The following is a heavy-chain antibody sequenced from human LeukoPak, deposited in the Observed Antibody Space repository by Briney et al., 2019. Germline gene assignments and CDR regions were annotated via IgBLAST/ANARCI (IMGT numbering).Heavy chain of an antibody. CDR1: GGSVSGSSYY. J-gene: IGHJ4*02. D-gene: IGHD6-13*01. V-gene: IGHV4-39*07. CDR2: IYYSGNT. Sequence: KPSETLSLTCTVSGGSVSGSSYYWGWIRQPPGKGLEWIGTIYYSGNTYYNASLKSRVTISVDTSKNQFSLNLSSVTAADTAMYYCARGPGGSSWLDYWGQGTLVTVSS. CDR3: ARGPGGSSWLDY.